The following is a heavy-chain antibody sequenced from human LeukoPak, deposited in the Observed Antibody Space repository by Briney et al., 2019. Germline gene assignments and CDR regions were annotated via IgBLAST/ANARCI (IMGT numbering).Heavy chain of an antibody. D-gene: IGHD5-18*01. Sequence: PGGSLRLSCTASGFTFGSYGMNWVRQAPGKGLEWVAFIRFDVNNKYYADSVKGRFTISRDNSKNTLYLQMNSLRAEDTAVYYCAKGYLDTGFDYWGQGTLVTVSS. CDR3: AKGYLDTGFDY. V-gene: IGHV3-30*02. CDR2: IRFDVNNK. CDR1: GFTFGSYG. J-gene: IGHJ4*02.